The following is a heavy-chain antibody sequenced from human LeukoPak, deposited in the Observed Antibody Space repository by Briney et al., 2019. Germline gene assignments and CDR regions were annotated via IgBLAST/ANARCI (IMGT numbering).Heavy chain of an antibody. J-gene: IGHJ5*02. V-gene: IGHV1-8*01. CDR2: MNPNSGNT. Sequence: ASVKVSCKASGYTFTSYDINWVRQATGQGLEWMGWMNPNSGNTGYAQKFQGRVTMARNTSISTAYMELSSLRSEDTAVYYCARGLKAPVLRYFVSLPTKRNHNWFDPWGQGTLVTVSS. CDR1: GYTFTSYD. D-gene: IGHD3-9*01. CDR3: ARGLKAPVLRYFVSLPTKRNHNWFDP.